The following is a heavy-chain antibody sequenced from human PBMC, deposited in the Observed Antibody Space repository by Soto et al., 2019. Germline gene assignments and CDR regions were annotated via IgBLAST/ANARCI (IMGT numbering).Heavy chain of an antibody. J-gene: IGHJ6*02. Sequence: QVQLVQSGAEVKKPGASVKVSCKASGYTFTSYGISWVRQAPGQGLEWMGWISAYNGNTNYAQKLQGRVTMTTDTSTSTAYMELRSLRSDDTAVYYCARYYYDSSGYYYDYYYYYGMDVWGQGTTVTVSS. CDR3: ARYYYDSSGYYYDYYYYYGMDV. CDR2: ISAYNGNT. D-gene: IGHD3-22*01. V-gene: IGHV1-18*04. CDR1: GYTFTSYG.